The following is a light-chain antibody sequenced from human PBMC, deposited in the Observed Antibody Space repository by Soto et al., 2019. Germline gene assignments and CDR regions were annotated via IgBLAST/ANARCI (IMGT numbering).Light chain of an antibody. Sequence: IVLTQSPDTLSLSPGERATLSCRASQSVRAYLAWYQQKPGQAPRLLIYDASNRATGIPARFSGSGSGTDFTLTISSLEPEDFGVYYCQQYNSWPQFGQGTRLEIK. V-gene: IGKV3-11*01. CDR3: QQYNSWPQ. J-gene: IGKJ5*01. CDR1: QSVRAY. CDR2: DAS.